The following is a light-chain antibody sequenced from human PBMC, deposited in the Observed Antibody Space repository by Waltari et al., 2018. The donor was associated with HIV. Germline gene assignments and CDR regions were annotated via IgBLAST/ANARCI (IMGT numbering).Light chain of an antibody. J-gene: IGKJ4*01. V-gene: IGKV3-11*01. CDR1: QSVGSL. CDR2: DAS. CDR3: QQRSSWPLT. Sequence: EIVLTQSPATLSLSPGERPTLSCGASQSVGSLIAWYQQKPGQAPRLLIYDASNRATGIPARFSGSGSGTDFTLTISSLEPEDFAVYYCQQRSSWPLTFGGGTKVEIK.